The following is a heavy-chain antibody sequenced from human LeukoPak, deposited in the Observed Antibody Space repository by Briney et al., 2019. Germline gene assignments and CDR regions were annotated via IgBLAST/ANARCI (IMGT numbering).Heavy chain of an antibody. Sequence: GGSLRLSCAASGFTVGSTHTPPPPPPPPPPPHPVSLIYGGGNTYYADSVKGRFTISRDNSKNTLYLQMNSLRAEDTAVYYCARDNTAKYYFDSWGQGTLVTVSS. CDR2: IYGGGNT. J-gene: IGHJ4*02. CDR3: ARDNTAKYYFDS. V-gene: IGHV3-53*01. D-gene: IGHD5-18*01. CDR1: GFTVGSTH.